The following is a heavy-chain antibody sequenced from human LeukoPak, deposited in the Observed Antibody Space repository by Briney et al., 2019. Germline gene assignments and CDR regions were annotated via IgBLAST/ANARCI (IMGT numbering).Heavy chain of an antibody. D-gene: IGHD3-22*01. CDR2: IYTSGST. Sequence: SETLSLTCTVSGGSIRSYYWSWIRQPAGKGLEWIGRIYTSGSTNYNPSLKSRVNMSVDTSKNQFSLKLSSVTAADTAVYYCARDETYYYDSSGYLQHSNWFDPWGQGTLVTVSS. CDR1: GGSIRSYY. CDR3: ARDETYYYDSSGYLQHSNWFDP. J-gene: IGHJ5*02. V-gene: IGHV4-4*07.